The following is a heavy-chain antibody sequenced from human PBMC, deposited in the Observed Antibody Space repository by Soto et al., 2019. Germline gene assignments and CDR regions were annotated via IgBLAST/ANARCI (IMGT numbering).Heavy chain of an antibody. CDR3: AREEAYYDILTGYYTPGYYGMDV. CDR1: GYTFTGYY. J-gene: IGHJ6*02. D-gene: IGHD3-9*01. V-gene: IGHV1-2*04. Sequence: ASVKVSCKASGYTFTGYYMHWVRQAPGQGLEWMGWINPNSGGTNYAQKFQGWVTMTRDTSISTAYMELIRLRSDDTAVYYCAREEAYYDILTGYYTPGYYGMDVWGQGTTVTVSS. CDR2: INPNSGGT.